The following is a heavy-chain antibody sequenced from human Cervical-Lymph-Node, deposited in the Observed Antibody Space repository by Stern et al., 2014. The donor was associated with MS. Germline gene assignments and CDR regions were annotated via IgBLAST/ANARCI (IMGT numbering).Heavy chain of an antibody. J-gene: IGHJ6*02. D-gene: IGHD5-12*01. CDR3: ARDGGYDNFRWLPTLYYYYGMDV. Sequence: VQLLESGGGLVKPGGSLRLSCAASGFTFSDYYMSWIRQAPGKGLEWVSYISSSGSTIYYADSVKGRFTISRDAKNSLYLQMNSLRAEDTAVYYCARDGGYDNFRWLPTLYYYYGMDVWGQGTTVTVSS. V-gene: IGHV3-11*01. CDR2: ISSSGSTI. CDR1: GFTFSDYY.